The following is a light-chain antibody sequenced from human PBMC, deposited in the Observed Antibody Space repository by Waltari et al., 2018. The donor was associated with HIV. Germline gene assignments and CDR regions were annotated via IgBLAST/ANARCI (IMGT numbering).Light chain of an antibody. Sequence: QSALTQPPSVSGSPGPSVTISCAGTNSDLGGYDRVPWYQQPPGPAPQLLIYEVTNRPSGVPGRFSASKSGTTASLTISGLQAGDEGDYYCSSYSATNTVVFGGGTKLTVL. CDR3: SSYSATNTVV. CDR2: EVT. CDR1: NSDLGGYDR. V-gene: IGLV2-18*02. J-gene: IGLJ2*01.